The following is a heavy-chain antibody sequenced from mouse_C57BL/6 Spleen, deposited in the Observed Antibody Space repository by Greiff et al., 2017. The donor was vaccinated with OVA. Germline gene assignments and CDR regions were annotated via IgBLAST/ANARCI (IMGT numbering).Heavy chain of an antibody. V-gene: IGHV1-85*01. J-gene: IGHJ4*01. CDR1: GYTFTSYD. Sequence: VKLQESGPELVKPGASVKLSCKASGYTFTSYDINWVKQRPGQGLEWIGWIYPRDGSTKYNEKFKGKATLTVDTSSSTAYMELHSLTSEDSAVYFCARRGGSSYGYAMDYWGQGTSVTVSS. D-gene: IGHD1-1*01. CDR3: ARRGGSSYGYAMDY. CDR2: IYPRDGST.